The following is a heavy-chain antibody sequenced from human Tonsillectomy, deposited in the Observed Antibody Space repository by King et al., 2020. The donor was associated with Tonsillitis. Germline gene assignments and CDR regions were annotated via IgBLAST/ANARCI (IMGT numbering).Heavy chain of an antibody. V-gene: IGHV4-31*01. CDR1: GGSINSPGYY. CDR2: IYYIGNT. CDR3: ARATLPRIGIASSFEN. J-gene: IGHJ4*02. D-gene: IGHD6-13*01. Sequence: VQLQESGPGLVKPSQTLSLTCTVSGGSINSPGYYWSWVRQFPGKGLEWIGYIYYIGNTYYNPSLKSLVSISMDTSKNLFSLRLRSVTAADTALYYCARATLPRIGIASSFENWGQGTLVTVSA.